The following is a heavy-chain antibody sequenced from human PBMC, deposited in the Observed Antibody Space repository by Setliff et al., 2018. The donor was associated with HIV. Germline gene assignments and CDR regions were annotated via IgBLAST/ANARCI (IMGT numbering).Heavy chain of an antibody. CDR3: KADSSGYP. V-gene: IGHV3-73*01. J-gene: IGHJ5*02. CDR1: GFTFSGST. D-gene: IGHD3-22*01. CDR2: IGSKANSYAT. Sequence: SGGSLRLSCAASGFTFSGSTIHWVRQASGKGLEWVGRIGSKANSYATAYAASVKGRFTTSREDSKNTAYLQMNSLKTEDTAAYYCKADSSGYPWGQGTLVTVSS.